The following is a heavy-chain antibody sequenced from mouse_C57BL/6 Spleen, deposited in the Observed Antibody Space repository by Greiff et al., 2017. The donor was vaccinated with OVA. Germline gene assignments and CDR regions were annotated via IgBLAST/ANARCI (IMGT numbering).Heavy chain of an antibody. D-gene: IGHD1-1*01. CDR3: ARMGEIYYYGSSGLADY. J-gene: IGHJ4*01. V-gene: IGHV1-53*01. CDR2: INPSNGGT. CDR1: GYTFTSYW. Sequence: VQLQQPGTELVKPGASVKLSCKASGYTFTSYWMQCVKQRPGQGLEWIGNINPSNGGTNYNEKFKSKATLTVDKSSSTAYMQLSSLTSEDSAVYYCARMGEIYYYGSSGLADYWGQGTSVTVSS.